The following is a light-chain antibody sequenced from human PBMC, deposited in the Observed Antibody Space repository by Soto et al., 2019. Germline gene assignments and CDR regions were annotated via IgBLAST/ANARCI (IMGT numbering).Light chain of an antibody. Sequence: QSALTQPASVSGSPGQSITISCSGTSSDVGGSNYVSWYQQHPGEAPKLIIYDVSYRPSGVSNRFSGSKPGNTASLTISGLQAEDEAHYFCSSYTSSAPGVLFGGGTKLTVL. CDR2: DVS. V-gene: IGLV2-14*03. CDR3: SSYTSSAPGVL. CDR1: SSDVGGSNY. J-gene: IGLJ2*01.